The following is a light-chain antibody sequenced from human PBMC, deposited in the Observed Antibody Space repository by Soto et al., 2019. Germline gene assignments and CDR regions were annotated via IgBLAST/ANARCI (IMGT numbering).Light chain of an antibody. Sequence: IQTSKSPSTLAVSVGDRVTITCRASQSISSWLAWYQQKPGKAPKLLIYDASSLESGVPSRFSGSGSGTEFTLTISSLQPDDFATYYCQQYNIYSTFGQGTKVDI. CDR1: QSISSW. V-gene: IGKV1-5*01. J-gene: IGKJ1*01. CDR3: QQYNIYST. CDR2: DAS.